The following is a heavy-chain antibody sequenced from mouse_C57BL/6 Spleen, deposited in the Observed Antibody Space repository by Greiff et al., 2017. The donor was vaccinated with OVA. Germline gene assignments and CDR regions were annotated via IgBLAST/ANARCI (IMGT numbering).Heavy chain of an antibody. D-gene: IGHD2-4*01. V-gene: IGHV1-64*01. CDR1: GYTFTSYW. Sequence: VQLQESGAELVKPGASVKLSCKASGYTFTSYWMHWVKQRPGQGLEWIGMIHPNSGSTNYNEKFKSKATLTVDKSSSTAYMQLSSLTSEDSAVYYCARYYDHAFDYWGQGTTRTVSS. CDR2: IHPNSGST. CDR3: ARYYDHAFDY. J-gene: IGHJ2*01.